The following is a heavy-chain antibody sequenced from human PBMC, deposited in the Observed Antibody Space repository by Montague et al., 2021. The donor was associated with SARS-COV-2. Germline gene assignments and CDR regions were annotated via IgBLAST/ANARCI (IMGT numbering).Heavy chain of an antibody. CDR2: IWYGGSKN. V-gene: IGHV3-33*08. J-gene: IGHJ6*02. CDR3: ARDSSSGSDWYYYYGMDV. CDR1: GFTFSSYG. D-gene: IGHD6-13*01. Sequence: SLRLSCAASGFTFSSYGMHWVRQAPGKGLEWVAIIWYGGSKNYYADPVKGRFTISRDNSKNTLYLQMNTLRAEDTAVYYCARDSSSGSDWYYYYGMDVWGQGTTVTVSS.